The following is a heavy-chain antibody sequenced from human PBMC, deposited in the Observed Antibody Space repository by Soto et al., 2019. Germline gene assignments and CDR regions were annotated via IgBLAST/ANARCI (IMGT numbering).Heavy chain of an antibody. CDR2: IYYSGST. CDR1: GGSISSGGYY. CDR3: ARDSSGQTGTLDY. D-gene: IGHD1-1*01. V-gene: IGHV4-31*03. Sequence: PSETLSLTCTVSGGSISSGGYYWSWIRQHPGKGLEWIGYIYYSGSTYYNPSLKSRVTISVDTSKNQFSLKLSSVTAADTAVYYCARDSSGQTGTLDYWGQGTLVTSPQ. J-gene: IGHJ4*02.